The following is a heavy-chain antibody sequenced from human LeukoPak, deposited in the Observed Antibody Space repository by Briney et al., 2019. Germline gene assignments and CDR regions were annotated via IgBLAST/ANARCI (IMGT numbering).Heavy chain of an antibody. CDR2: ISAYSGNT. J-gene: IGHJ5*02. D-gene: IGHD4-17*01. CDR1: GYTFTSYG. Sequence: ASVKVSCKASGYTFTSYGISWVRQAPGQGLGWMGWISAYSGNTNYAQKLQGRVTMTTDTSTSTAYMELRSLRSDDTAVYYCARGAAPYGDYRNWFDPWGQGTLVTVSS. V-gene: IGHV1-18*01. CDR3: ARGAAPYGDYRNWFDP.